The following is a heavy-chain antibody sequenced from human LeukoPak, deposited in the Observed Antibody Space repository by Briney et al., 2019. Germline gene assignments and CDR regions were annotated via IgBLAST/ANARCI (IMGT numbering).Heavy chain of an antibody. CDR2: ISYDGSNE. CDR3: VPLPIAVAGTHLLDY. D-gene: IGHD6-19*01. Sequence: PGRSLRLSCAASGFTFSRYAMHWVRQAPGKGLEWVAVISYDGSNEYYADSVKGRFTISRDSSENTLYLQMNSLRVEDTAVYYCVPLPIAVAGTHLLDYWGQGTLVTVSS. J-gene: IGHJ4*02. CDR1: GFTFSRYA. V-gene: IGHV3-30-3*01.